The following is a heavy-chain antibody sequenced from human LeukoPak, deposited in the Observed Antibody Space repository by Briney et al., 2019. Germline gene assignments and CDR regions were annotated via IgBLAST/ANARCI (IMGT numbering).Heavy chain of an antibody. CDR2: IYTSGST. D-gene: IGHD3-10*01. J-gene: IGHJ6*03. V-gene: IGHV4-4*07. CDR1: GGSFSGYY. Sequence: PSETLSLTCAVYGGSFSGYYWSWIRQPAGKGLEWIGRIYTSGSTNYNPSLKSRVTMSVDTSKNQFSLKLSSVTAADTAVYYCARDLSGLWFGEFSYYYYMTSGAKGPRSPSP. CDR3: ARDLSGLWFGEFSYYYYMTS.